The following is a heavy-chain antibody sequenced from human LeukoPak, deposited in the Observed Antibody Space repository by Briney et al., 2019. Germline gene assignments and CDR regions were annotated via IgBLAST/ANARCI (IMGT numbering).Heavy chain of an antibody. CDR1: VDSITSPY. V-gene: IGHV4-4*07. CDR2: ISASGGL. CDR3: ARAPIGSHVDY. J-gene: IGHJ4*02. D-gene: IGHD1-26*01. Sequence: SETLSLTSIVPVDSITSPYRSSIRPPARKGLWCIGRISASGGLNYNPPLTSRVTIQVDKSKYHFSLKLSSVTAAATAVYYCARAPIGSHVDYWGQGTLVTVSS.